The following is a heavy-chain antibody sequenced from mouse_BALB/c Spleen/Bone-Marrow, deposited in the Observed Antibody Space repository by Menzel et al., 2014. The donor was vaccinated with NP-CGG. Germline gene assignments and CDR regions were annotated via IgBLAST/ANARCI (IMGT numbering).Heavy chain of an antibody. J-gene: IGHJ1*01. CDR1: GYTFTSYN. V-gene: IGHV1-12*01. D-gene: IGHD2-3*01. CDR2: IYPGNGDT. Sequence: LQQSGAELVKPGASVKMSCKASGYTFTSYNLHWVKQTPGQGLEWIGAIYPGNGDTSYNQNFKGRATLTTDKSSSTAYVQLSSLTSEDSAVYYCARGFYDGSYWYFDVWGAGTTVAVSS. CDR3: ARGFYDGSYWYFDV.